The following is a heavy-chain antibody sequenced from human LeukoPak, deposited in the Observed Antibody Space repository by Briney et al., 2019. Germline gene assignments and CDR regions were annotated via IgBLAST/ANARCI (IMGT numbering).Heavy chain of an antibody. CDR1: GGTFSSYA. D-gene: IGHD2-21*01. J-gene: IGHJ6*03. CDR2: IIPIFGTA. V-gene: IGHV1-69*13. Sequence: GASVKVSCKASGGTFSSYAISWVRQAPGQGLEWMGGIIPIFGTANYAQKFQGRVTITADESTSTAYMELSSQRSEDTAVYYCARDGIHCGGDCSPEYYYMDVWGKGTTVTVSS. CDR3: ARDGIHCGGDCSPEYYYMDV.